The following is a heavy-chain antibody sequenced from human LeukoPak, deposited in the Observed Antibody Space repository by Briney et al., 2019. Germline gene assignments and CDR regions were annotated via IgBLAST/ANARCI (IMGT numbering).Heavy chain of an antibody. D-gene: IGHD3-22*01. J-gene: IGHJ4*02. CDR1: GGTFSSYA. Sequence: ASVKVSCKASGGTFSSYAISWVRQAPGQGLEWMGWIIPIFGTANYAQKFQGRVTITTDESTSTAYMELSSLRSEDTAVYYCASTMIVVVITSGSFDYWGQGTLVTVSS. CDR2: IIPIFGTA. V-gene: IGHV1-69*05. CDR3: ASTMIVVVITSGSFDY.